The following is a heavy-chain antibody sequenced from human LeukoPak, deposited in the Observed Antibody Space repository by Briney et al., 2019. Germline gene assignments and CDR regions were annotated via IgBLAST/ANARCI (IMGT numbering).Heavy chain of an antibody. CDR3: ARASRGGSYYYYYMDV. CDR1: GVSFSGYY. J-gene: IGHJ6*03. V-gene: IGHV4-34*01. CDR2: INHSGST. D-gene: IGHD1-26*01. Sequence: SETLSLTCAVYGVSFSGYYWSWIRQPPGKGLEWIGEINHSGSTNYNPSLKGRVTISVDTSKNQFSLKLSSVTAADTAVYYCARASRGGSYYYYYMDVWGKGTTVTVSS.